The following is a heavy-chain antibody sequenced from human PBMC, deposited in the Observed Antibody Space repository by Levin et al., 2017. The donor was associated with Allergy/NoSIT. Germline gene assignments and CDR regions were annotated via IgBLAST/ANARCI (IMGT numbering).Heavy chain of an antibody. V-gene: IGHV5-51*01. J-gene: IGHJ3*02. D-gene: IGHD6-13*01. CDR3: ARPRRAAAGTEAFDI. CDR2: IYPGDSDT. Sequence: GESLKISCKGSGYSFTSYWIGWVRQMPGKGLEWMGIIYPGDSDTRYSPSFQGQVTISADKSISTAYLQWSSLKASDTAMYYCARPRRAAAGTEAFDIWGQGTMVTVSS. CDR1: GYSFTSYW.